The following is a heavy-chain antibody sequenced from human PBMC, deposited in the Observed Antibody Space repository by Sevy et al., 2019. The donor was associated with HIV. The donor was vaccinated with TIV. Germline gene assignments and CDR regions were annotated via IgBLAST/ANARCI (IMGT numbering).Heavy chain of an antibody. CDR2: INPNSGGT. J-gene: IGHJ6*02. CDR3: ARDYLDLTYYYGSGSHWTWGMDV. CDR1: GYTFTGYY. Sequence: ASVNVSCKASGYTFTGYYMHWVRQAPGQGLEWMGRINPNSGGTNYAQKFQGRVTMTRDTSVSTAYMELSRLRSDDTAVYHCARDYLDLTYYYGSGSHWTWGMDVWGQGTTVTVSS. D-gene: IGHD3-10*01. V-gene: IGHV1-2*06.